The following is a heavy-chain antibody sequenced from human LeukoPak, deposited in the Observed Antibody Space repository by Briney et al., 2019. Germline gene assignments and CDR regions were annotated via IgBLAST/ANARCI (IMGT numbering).Heavy chain of an antibody. J-gene: IGHJ4*02. CDR2: IYSGGST. D-gene: IGHD1-26*01. V-gene: IGHV3-53*01. Sequence: PGGSLRLSCAASGFTVSSNYMSWVRQAPGKGLEWVSVIYSGGSTYYADSVKGRFTISRDNSKNTLYLQMNSLRAEDTAVYYCARDRWVVGATIDYWGQGTLVTVSS. CDR3: ARDRWVVGATIDY. CDR1: GFTVSSNY.